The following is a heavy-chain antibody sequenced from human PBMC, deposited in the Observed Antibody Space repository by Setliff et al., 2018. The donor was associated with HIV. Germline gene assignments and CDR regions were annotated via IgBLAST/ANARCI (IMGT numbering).Heavy chain of an antibody. V-gene: IGHV3-30*02. J-gene: IGHJ6*02. CDR2: IWYDGSNK. CDR3: AKESPDRDFWSGYYLYYYYGMDV. CDR1: GFTFSSYG. Sequence: VGSLRLSCAASGFTFSSYGMHWVRQAPGKGLEWVAVIWYDGSNKYYADSVKGRFTISRDNSKNTLYLQMNSLRAEDTAVYYCAKESPDRDFWSGYYLYYYYGMDVWGQGTTVTVSS. D-gene: IGHD3-3*01.